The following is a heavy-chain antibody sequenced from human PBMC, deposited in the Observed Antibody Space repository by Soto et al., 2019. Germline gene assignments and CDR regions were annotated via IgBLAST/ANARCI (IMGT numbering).Heavy chain of an antibody. V-gene: IGHV1-18*01. CDR2: ISAYNGNT. J-gene: IGHJ4*02. CDR3: ASCSTGYGDYGLSLGY. CDR1: GYTFTGYA. Sequence: QVQLVQSGAEVKKPGASVKVACRTSGYTFTGYAFSWVRQAPGQGLEWMGWISAYNGNTKYAQRFQDRLTMTTDTSTSTDYMELRSLTSDDTAVYYCASCSTGYGDYGLSLGYWGKGTLVTVYS. D-gene: IGHD4-17*01.